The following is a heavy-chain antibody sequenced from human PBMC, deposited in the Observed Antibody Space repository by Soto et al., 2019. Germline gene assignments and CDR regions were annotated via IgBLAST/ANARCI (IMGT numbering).Heavy chain of an antibody. V-gene: IGHV3-23*01. CDR2: ISGSGGST. D-gene: IGHD3-3*01. CDR3: AKDFLTMDFWSGKDPNNWFDP. J-gene: IGHJ5*02. CDR1: GFTFSSYA. Sequence: GGSLRLSCAASGFTFSSYAMSWVRQAPGKGLEWVSAISGSGGSTYYADSVKGRFTISRDNSKNTLYLQMNSLRAEDTAVYYCAKDFLTMDFWSGKDPNNWFDPWGQGTLVTVSS.